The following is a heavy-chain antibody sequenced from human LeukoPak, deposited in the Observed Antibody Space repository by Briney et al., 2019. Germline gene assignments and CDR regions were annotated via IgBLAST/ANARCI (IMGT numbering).Heavy chain of an antibody. Sequence: SETLSLTCTVSGGSISSGSYYWSWIRQPAGKGLEWIGRIYTSGSTNYNPSLKSRVTISVDTSKNQFSLKLSSVTAADTAVYYCAAQQVGATLSRWFDPWGQGTLVTASS. CDR2: IYTSGST. CDR3: AAQQVGATLSRWFDP. J-gene: IGHJ5*02. CDR1: GGSISSGSYY. V-gene: IGHV4-61*02. D-gene: IGHD1-26*01.